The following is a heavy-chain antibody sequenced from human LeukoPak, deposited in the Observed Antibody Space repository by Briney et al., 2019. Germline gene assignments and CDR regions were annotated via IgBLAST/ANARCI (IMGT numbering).Heavy chain of an antibody. CDR2: ISGSGGST. D-gene: IGHD6-13*01. Sequence: GGSLTLSCAVSGFTFSSYSRSWVRQAPGKGLEWVSAISGSGGSTYYADSVKGRFTISRDNSKNTLYLQMYSLRAEDTAVYYCARHTCPFPRAAAVYFVRWGQRTLATVCS. V-gene: IGHV3-23*01. CDR1: GFTFSSYS. J-gene: IGHJ4*02. CDR3: ARHTCPFPRAAAVYFVR.